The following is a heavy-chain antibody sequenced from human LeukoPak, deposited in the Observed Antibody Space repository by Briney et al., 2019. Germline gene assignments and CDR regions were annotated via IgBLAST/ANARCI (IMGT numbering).Heavy chain of an antibody. CDR1: GYSFTSYW. D-gene: IGHD3-10*01. CDR3: ARVLTGYYGSGSSGGRYYYMDV. V-gene: IGHV5-51*01. J-gene: IGHJ6*03. Sequence: GESLKISCKGSGYSFTSYWIGWVRQMPGKGLEWMGIIYPGDSDTRYSPSFQGQVTISADKSISTAYLQWSSLKASDTAMYYCARVLTGYYGSGSSGGRYYYMDVWGKGTTVTISS. CDR2: IYPGDSDT.